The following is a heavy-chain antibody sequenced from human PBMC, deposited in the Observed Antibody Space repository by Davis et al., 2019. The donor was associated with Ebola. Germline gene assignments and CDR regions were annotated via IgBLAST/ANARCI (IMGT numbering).Heavy chain of an antibody. V-gene: IGHV1-18*04. J-gene: IGHJ6*04. Sequence: AASVKVSCKASGYTFTNYGITWVRQAPGQGLEWMGWINPHNGNTNYAQNVQGRVTMTTDTSTSTAYMEVGSLRSDDTAVYYCARGMGLTALGGLYFYSYAMDVWGKGTTVTVSS. CDR3: ARGMGLTALGGLYFYSYAMDV. CDR1: GYTFTNYG. D-gene: IGHD4/OR15-4a*01. CDR2: INPHNGNT.